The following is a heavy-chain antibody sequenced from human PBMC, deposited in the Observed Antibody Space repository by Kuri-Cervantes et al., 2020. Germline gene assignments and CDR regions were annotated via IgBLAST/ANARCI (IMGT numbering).Heavy chain of an antibody. CDR1: GFTFSISG. CDR3: ARDKGKGSYGDY. J-gene: IGHJ4*02. D-gene: IGHD1-26*01. CDR2: TLSDGSKE. V-gene: IGHV3-33*01. Sequence: GGSLRLSCAASGFTFSISGMHWVRQSPDKGLEWLGLTLSDGSKEYYADSVKGRFTISRDNSRDPLYLQMNSLKADDPALYYCARDKGKGSYGDYWGQGTLVTVSS.